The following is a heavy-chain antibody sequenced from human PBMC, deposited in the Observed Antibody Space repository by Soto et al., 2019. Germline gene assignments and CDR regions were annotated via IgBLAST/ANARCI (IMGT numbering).Heavy chain of an antibody. CDR3: ASSWFGDHTFDY. D-gene: IGHD3-10*01. Sequence: PSETLSLTCTVSGGSISSGGYYWSWIRQHPGKGLEWIGYIYYSGSTYYNPSLKSRVTISVDTSKNQFSLKLSSVTAADTAVYYCASSWFGDHTFDYWGQGTLVTVSS. CDR2: IYYSGST. CDR1: GGSISSGGYY. J-gene: IGHJ4*02. V-gene: IGHV4-31*03.